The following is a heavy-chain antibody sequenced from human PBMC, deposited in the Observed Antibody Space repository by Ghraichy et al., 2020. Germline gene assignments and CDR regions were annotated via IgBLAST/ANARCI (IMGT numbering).Heavy chain of an antibody. J-gene: IGHJ4*02. Sequence: GGSLRLSCAASGFTVSSNYMSWVRQAPGKGLEWVSVIYSDGRTHYADSVKGKFTVSRDTSKNTLYLQMNSLRAEDTAVYYCARLPQGDYWGQGTLVTVSS. CDR2: IYSDGRT. V-gene: IGHV3-66*04. CDR3: ARLPQGDY. CDR1: GFTVSSNY.